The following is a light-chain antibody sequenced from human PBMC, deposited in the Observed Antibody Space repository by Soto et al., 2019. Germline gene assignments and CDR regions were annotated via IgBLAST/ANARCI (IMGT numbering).Light chain of an antibody. J-gene: IGKJ1*01. CDR3: QQSYNSPQT. Sequence: IQMTQSPSSLSASVGARVPITCQATQDIRKYLNWYQQKPGKAPKLLIYDASSLETGVPSRFSGSGSGTDFTLTISSLQPEDFATYSCQQSYNSPQTFGQGTKVDIK. CDR2: DAS. CDR1: QDIRKY. V-gene: IGKV1-39*01.